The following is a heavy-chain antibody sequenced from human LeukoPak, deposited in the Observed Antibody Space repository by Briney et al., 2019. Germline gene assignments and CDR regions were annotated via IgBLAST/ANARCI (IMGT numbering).Heavy chain of an antibody. CDR1: GYTFTGYY. J-gene: IGHJ4*02. D-gene: IGHD6-13*01. Sequence: ASVKVSCKASGYTFTGYYMHWVRQAPGQGLEWMGWINPNSGGTNYAQKFQGRVTMTRDTSISTAYMELSRLRSDDTPVYYCARETTRPYSSSWYNYWGQGTLVTVSS. CDR2: INPNSGGT. CDR3: ARETTRPYSSSWYNY. V-gene: IGHV1-2*02.